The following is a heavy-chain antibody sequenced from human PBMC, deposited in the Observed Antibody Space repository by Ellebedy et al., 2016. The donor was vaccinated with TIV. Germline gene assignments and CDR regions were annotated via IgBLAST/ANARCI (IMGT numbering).Heavy chain of an antibody. CDR3: ARGAAVATIRLYCYYGMDV. V-gene: IGHV1-69*13. D-gene: IGHD5-12*01. CDR1: GGTFSSYA. Sequence: ASVKVSXXASGGTFSSYAISWVRQAPGQGLEWMGGIIPIFGTANYAQKFQGRVTITADESTSTAYMELSSLRSEDTAVYYCARGAAVATIRLYCYYGMDVWGQGTTVTVSS. CDR2: IIPIFGTA. J-gene: IGHJ6*02.